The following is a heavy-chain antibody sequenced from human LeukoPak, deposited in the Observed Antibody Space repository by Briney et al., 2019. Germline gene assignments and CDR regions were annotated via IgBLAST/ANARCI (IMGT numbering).Heavy chain of an antibody. CDR3: AKDGPRRGLLIPYYCYGMDV. Sequence: GGSLRLSCAASGFTFSSYAMSWVRQAPGKGLEWVSAISGSGGSTYYADSVKGRFTISRDNSKNTLHLQMNSLRAEDTAVYYCAKDGPRRGLLIPYYCYGMDVWGQGTTVTVSS. V-gene: IGHV3-23*01. CDR1: GFTFSSYA. CDR2: ISGSGGST. D-gene: IGHD2-8*01. J-gene: IGHJ6*02.